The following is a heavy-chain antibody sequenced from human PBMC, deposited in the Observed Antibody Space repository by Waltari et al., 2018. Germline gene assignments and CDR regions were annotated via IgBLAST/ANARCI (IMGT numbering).Heavy chain of an antibody. CDR3: ARQVHNDDGVFEI. J-gene: IGHJ3*02. CDR2: INFNGGGA. D-gene: IGHD1-1*01. Sequence: QVQMVQSGAEVNKPGASVKVSCKASGYTFTGYYIHWVRQAPGQGLEWRGWINFNGGGANYAQKFRGRVTMTRDTSTNTGYMELSRRRSDDTAVYYCARQVHNDDGVFEIWGQGTEVTVSS. CDR1: GYTFTGYY. V-gene: IGHV1-2*02.